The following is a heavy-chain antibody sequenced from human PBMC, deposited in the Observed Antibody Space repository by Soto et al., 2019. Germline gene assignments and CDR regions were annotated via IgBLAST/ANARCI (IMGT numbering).Heavy chain of an antibody. CDR2: IIPIFGTA. Sequence: ASVKVSCKASGGTFSSYAISWVRQAPGQGLEWMGGIIPIFGTANYAQKFQGRVTITADESTSTAYMELSSLRSEDTAVYYCARVPYYDILTGYYGSDYWGQGTLVTVSS. CDR3: ARVPYYDILTGYYGSDY. J-gene: IGHJ4*02. D-gene: IGHD3-9*01. CDR1: GGTFSSYA. V-gene: IGHV1-69*13.